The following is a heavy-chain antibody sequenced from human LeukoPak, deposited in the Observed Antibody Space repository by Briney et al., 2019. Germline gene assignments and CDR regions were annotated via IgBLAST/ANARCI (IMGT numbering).Heavy chain of an antibody. D-gene: IGHD3-16*02. Sequence: PGGSLRLSCAASGFTFSDYYMSWIRQAPGKGLEWVSYISSSGSTIYYADSVKGRFTISRDSSKNTVYLQMNSLRAEDTAVYYCAKARDSLGELSFHGGQGTLVTVSS. CDR3: AKARDSLGELSFH. CDR2: ISSSGSTI. V-gene: IGHV3-11*01. J-gene: IGHJ4*02. CDR1: GFTFSDYY.